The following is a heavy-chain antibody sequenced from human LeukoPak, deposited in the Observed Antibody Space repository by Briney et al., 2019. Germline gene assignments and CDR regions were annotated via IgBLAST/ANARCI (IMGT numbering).Heavy chain of an antibody. CDR2: ITGSGDYT. J-gene: IGHJ4*02. Sequence: GGSLRLSCAASGFTFSSSAMTWVRQAPGKGLEWVSSITGSGDYTYYIDSVKGRFTISRDNSENILYLQMNSLRGEDTALYYCAKDGLYYDGSAHVYYFDYWGQGTLVAVSS. CDR1: GFTFSSSA. V-gene: IGHV3-23*01. D-gene: IGHD3-22*01. CDR3: AKDGLYYDGSAHVYYFDY.